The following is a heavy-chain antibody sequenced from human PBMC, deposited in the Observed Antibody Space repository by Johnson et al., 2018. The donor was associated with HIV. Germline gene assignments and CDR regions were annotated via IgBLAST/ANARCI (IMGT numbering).Heavy chain of an antibody. J-gene: IGHJ3*02. Sequence: QVQLVESGGGVVQPGRSLRLSCVVSGFTFSSYAMHWVRQAPGKGLEWVAVISYDGTNKYYADSVKGRFTISRDNSKNTLYLQMNSLRAEDTAVYYCAREELEPDVFDIWGQGTMVTVSS. CDR3: AREELEPDVFDI. V-gene: IGHV3-30-3*01. CDR2: ISYDGTNK. CDR1: GFTFSSYA. D-gene: IGHD1-1*01.